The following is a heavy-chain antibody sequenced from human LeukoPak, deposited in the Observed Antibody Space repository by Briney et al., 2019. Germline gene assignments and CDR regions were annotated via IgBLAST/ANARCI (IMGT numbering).Heavy chain of an antibody. J-gene: IGHJ5*02. CDR1: GYTFTNYY. Sequence: ASVKVSCKASGYTFTNYYIHWVRQAPGQGFEWMGCINTNSGATNYAQNFQGRVTMARDTSINTAYMELSSLRSDDTAVYHCGRGVKTFDPWGQGTLVTVSS. CDR2: INTNSGAT. CDR3: GRGVKTFDP. V-gene: IGHV1-2*02.